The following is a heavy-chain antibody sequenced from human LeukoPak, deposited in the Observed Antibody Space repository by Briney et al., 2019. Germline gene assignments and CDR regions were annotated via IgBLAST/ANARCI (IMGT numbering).Heavy chain of an antibody. CDR3: ARVVTPRYCSTTSCYWKGWFDP. D-gene: IGHD2-2*01. CDR2: INPNSGGT. J-gene: IGHJ5*02. Sequence: RGASVKVSCKASGYTFIGYYMHWVRQAPGQGLEWMGWINPNSGGTNYAQKFQGRVTMTRDTSISTAYMELSRLRSDDTAVYYCARVVTPRYCSTTSCYWKGWFDPWGQGTLVTVSS. V-gene: IGHV1-2*02. CDR1: GYTFIGYY.